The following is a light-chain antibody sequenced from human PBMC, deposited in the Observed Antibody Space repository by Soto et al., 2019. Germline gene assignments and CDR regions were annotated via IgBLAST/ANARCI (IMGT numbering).Light chain of an antibody. Sequence: QSALTQPPSASGSPGQSVTISCSGTSSDVGGYNYVSWHQHHPGKAPKLIIYEVTKRPSGVPGRFSGSKSGNTASLTVSGLQAEDEADFYCSSYAGSSNWVFGGGTKLTVL. CDR3: SSYAGSSNWV. CDR2: EVT. V-gene: IGLV2-8*01. J-gene: IGLJ3*02. CDR1: SSDVGGYNY.